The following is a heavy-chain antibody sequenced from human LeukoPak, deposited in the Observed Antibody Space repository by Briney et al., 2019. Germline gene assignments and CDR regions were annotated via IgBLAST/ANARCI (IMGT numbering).Heavy chain of an antibody. CDR2: FNPDTGGT. J-gene: IGHJ5*02. D-gene: IGHD3-10*01. Sequence: SVKVSCKASGYIFTDYYVHWVRQAPGQGLEWIVWFNPDTGGTNSVQKFQGRVTMTGDTSLRTAYMELSRLTSDDTAVYYCVRDHVAIQWFGEGGFDPWGQGTLVTVSS. CDR3: VRDHVAIQWFGEGGFDP. CDR1: GYIFTDYY. V-gene: IGHV1-2*02.